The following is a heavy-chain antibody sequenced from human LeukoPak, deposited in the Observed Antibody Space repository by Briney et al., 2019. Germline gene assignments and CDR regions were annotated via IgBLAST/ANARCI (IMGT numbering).Heavy chain of an antibody. J-gene: IGHJ4*02. CDR2: IYHTGSP. D-gene: IGHD6-13*01. V-gene: IGHV4-4*02. CDR1: GDSISSSNW. Sequence: SGTLSLTCAVSGDSISSSNWWSWVRQPPGKGLEWIGEIYHTGSPNCNPSLKSRVTISVDKSKNQFLLKLSSVTAADTAVYYCARDPQPGSREGDYWGQRALVTASA. CDR3: ARDPQPGSREGDY.